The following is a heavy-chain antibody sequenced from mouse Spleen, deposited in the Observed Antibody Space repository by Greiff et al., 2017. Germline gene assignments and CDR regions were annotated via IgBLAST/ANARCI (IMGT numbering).Heavy chain of an antibody. V-gene: IGHV5-6-2*01. CDR3: ARRTGTRYFDY. CDR2: INSNGGST. CDR1: GFTFSSYA. J-gene: IGHJ2*01. Sequence: EVKLVESGGGLVKPGGSLKLSCAASGFTFSSYAMSWVRQTPEKRLEWVAAINSNGGSTYYPDTVKDRFTISRDNAKNTLYLQMSSLRSEDTALYYCARRTGTRYFDYWGQGTTLTVSS. D-gene: IGHD4-1*01.